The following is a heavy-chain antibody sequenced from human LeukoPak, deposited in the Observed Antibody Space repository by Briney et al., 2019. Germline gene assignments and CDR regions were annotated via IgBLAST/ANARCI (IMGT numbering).Heavy chain of an antibody. J-gene: IGHJ4*02. CDR3: AKDRTFGIGEPNDY. CDR1: GFTFSSYG. CDR2: ISYDGSNK. D-gene: IGHD3-16*01. V-gene: IGHV3-30*18. Sequence: PGGSLRLSCAASGFTFSSYGMHWVRQAPGKGLEWVAVISYDGSNKYYADSVKGRFTISRDNSKNTLYLQMNSLRAEDTAVYYCAKDRTFGIGEPNDYWGQGTLVTVSS.